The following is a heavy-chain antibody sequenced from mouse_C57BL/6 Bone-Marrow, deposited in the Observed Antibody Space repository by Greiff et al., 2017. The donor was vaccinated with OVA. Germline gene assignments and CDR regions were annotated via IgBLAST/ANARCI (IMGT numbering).Heavy chain of an antibody. CDR2: ISYSGST. D-gene: IGHD1-1*01. J-gene: IGHJ4*01. Sequence: EVQLVESGPGMVKPSQSLSLTCTVTGYSITSGYDWHWIRHFPGNKLEWMGYISYSGSTNYNPSLKSRNTITHDPSKNPFFLKLKSVATEDTATYYCARGAISTTAMDYWGQGTSVTVSS. CDR3: ARGAISTTAMDY. V-gene: IGHV3-1*01. CDR1: GYSITSGYD.